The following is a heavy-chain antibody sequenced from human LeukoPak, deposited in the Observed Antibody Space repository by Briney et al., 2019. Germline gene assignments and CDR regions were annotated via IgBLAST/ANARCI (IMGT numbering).Heavy chain of an antibody. Sequence: GASVKVSCKASGYTFTSYYMHWVRQAPGQGLEWMGWINPNSGGTNYAQKFQGRVTMTRDTSISTADMELSRLRSDDTAVYYCARDGLGIAATYRLDWFDPWGQGTLVTVSS. CDR1: GYTFTSYY. V-gene: IGHV1-2*02. D-gene: IGHD2-15*01. CDR2: INPNSGGT. J-gene: IGHJ5*02. CDR3: ARDGLGIAATYRLDWFDP.